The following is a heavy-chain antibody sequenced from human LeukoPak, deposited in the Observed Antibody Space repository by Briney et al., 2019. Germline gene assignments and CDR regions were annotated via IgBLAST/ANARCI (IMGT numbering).Heavy chain of an antibody. CDR3: ARDPAIVGAKWHAFDI. CDR2: IIPIFGTA. V-gene: IGHV1-69*05. CDR1: GGTFSSYA. J-gene: IGHJ3*02. D-gene: IGHD1-26*01. Sequence: SVKVSCKASGGTFSSYAISWVRQAPGQGLEWMGGIIPIFGTANYAQKFQGRVTITTDESTSTAYMELSSLRSEHTAVYYCARDPAIVGAKWHAFDIWGRGTMVTVSS.